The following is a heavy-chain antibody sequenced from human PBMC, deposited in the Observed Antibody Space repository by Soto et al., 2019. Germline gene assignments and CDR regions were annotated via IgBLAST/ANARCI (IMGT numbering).Heavy chain of an antibody. D-gene: IGHD3-3*01. J-gene: IGHJ5*02. Sequence: QVQLQESGPGLVKPSETLSLTCTVSGGDISTYYWTWIRQPAGNGLEWIGRIYSSGSTKYNPALTSGVTMSLDTSKNQFALRLSSVTAADTAVYYCARGQRFSDWFDPWGQGTLVTVSS. CDR1: GGDISTYY. V-gene: IGHV4-4*07. CDR3: ARGQRFSDWFDP. CDR2: IYSSGST.